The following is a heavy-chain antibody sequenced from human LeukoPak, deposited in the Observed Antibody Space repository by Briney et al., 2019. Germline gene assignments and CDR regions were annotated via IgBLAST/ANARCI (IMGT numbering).Heavy chain of an antibody. D-gene: IGHD1-14*01. V-gene: IGHV4-31*03. CDR3: ARVDRYHEYFQH. J-gene: IGHJ1*01. CDR2: IYYSGRT. Sequence: SETLSLTCIVSGGSISSAVYSWSWIRQYPGKGLEWIGSIYYSGRTYSNPSLRSRLIISVDTSKSQFSLKMSSVTAADTAVYYCARVDRYHEYFQHWGQGTLVTVSS. CDR1: GGSISSAVYS.